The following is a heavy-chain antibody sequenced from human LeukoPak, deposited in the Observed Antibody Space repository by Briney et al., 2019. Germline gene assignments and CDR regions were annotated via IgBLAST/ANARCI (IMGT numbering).Heavy chain of an antibody. Sequence: PVGSLRLSCAASVFTFSSYAMHWVRQAPGKGLEWVAVISYDGSNKYYADSVKGRFTISRDNSKNTLYLQMNSLRAEDTAVYYCARDGQGWLMSIGYYYFDYWGQGTLVTVSS. CDR1: VFTFSSYA. J-gene: IGHJ4*02. V-gene: IGHV3-30-3*01. D-gene: IGHD2-15*01. CDR2: ISYDGSNK. CDR3: ARDGQGWLMSIGYYYFDY.